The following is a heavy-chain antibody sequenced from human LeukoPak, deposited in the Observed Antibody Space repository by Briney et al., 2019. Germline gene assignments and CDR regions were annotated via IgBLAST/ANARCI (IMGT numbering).Heavy chain of an antibody. CDR3: ARGKYCSSTSCYGYYYYYMDV. J-gene: IGHJ6*03. Sequence: GGSLRLSCAASGFTFSSYSMNWVRQAPGKGLEWVSYISSSGSTIYYADSVKGRFTISRDNAKNSLYLQMNSLRAEDTAVYYCARGKYCSSTSCYGYYYYYMDVWGKGTTVTVSS. CDR2: ISSSGSTI. D-gene: IGHD2-2*01. CDR1: GFTFSSYS. V-gene: IGHV3-48*04.